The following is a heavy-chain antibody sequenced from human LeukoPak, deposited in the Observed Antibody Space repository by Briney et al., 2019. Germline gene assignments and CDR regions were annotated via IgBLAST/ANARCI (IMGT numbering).Heavy chain of an antibody. J-gene: IGHJ1*01. V-gene: IGHV4-38-2*02. Sequence: SETLSLTCTVSGYSISSGYYWGWIRQPPGKGLEWIGSIYHSGSTYYNPSLKSRVTISVDMSKNQFSLKLSSVTAADTAVYYCAREAKIEYFQHWGQGTLVTVSS. CDR1: GYSISSGYY. CDR3: AREAKIEYFQH. CDR2: IYHSGST.